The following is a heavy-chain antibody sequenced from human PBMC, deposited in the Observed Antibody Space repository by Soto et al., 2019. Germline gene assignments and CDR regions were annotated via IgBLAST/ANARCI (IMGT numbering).Heavy chain of an antibody. V-gene: IGHV1-2*02. CDR2: INPNSGAT. D-gene: IGHD5-12*01. J-gene: IGHJ4*02. Sequence: QVLLVQSGAEVKNPGASVKVSCKASGYSFTGYYIHWVRQAPGQGLEGVGWINPNSGATNYAQIFQGRVTMTRGTSISTAYMELSRLTSDDTAVYYCARDFVSTIGDFDYWGQGTLVTVSS. CDR3: ARDFVSTIGDFDY. CDR1: GYSFTGYY.